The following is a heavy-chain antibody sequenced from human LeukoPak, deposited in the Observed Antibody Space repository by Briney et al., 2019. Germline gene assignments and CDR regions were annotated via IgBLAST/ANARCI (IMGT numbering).Heavy chain of an antibody. CDR2: INPNSGGT. Sequence: ASVKVSCKASGYTFTGYYVHWVRQAPGQGLEWMGWINPNSGGTNYAQKFQGRVTMTGDTSISTAYMELSSLRSDDTAVYFCAKRHSSHTLDSWGQGTLITVSS. CDR3: AKRHSSHTLDS. CDR1: GYTFTGYY. D-gene: IGHD6-13*01. V-gene: IGHV1-2*02. J-gene: IGHJ4*02.